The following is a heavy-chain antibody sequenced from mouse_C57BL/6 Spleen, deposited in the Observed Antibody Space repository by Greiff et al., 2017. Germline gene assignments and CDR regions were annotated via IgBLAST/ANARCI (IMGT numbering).Heavy chain of an antibody. CDR2: IYPGDGDT. CDR1: GYAFSSYW. J-gene: IGHJ1*03. CDR3: ARSIYYYGSSYFDV. V-gene: IGHV1-80*01. D-gene: IGHD1-1*01. Sequence: VQLVESGAELVKPGASVKISCKASGYAFSSYWMNWVKQRPGKGLEWIGQIYPGDGDTNYNGKFKGKATLTADKSSSTAYMQLSSLTSEDSAVYFCARSIYYYGSSYFDVWGTGTTVTVSS.